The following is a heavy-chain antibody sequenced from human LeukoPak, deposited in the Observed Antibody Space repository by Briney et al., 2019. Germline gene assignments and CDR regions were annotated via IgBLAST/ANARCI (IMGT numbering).Heavy chain of an antibody. Sequence: GASVKVSCKASGYTFTDYFIYWVRQAPGQGLEWMGWISPNSGDTHYVQKFQGRVTMTRDTSISTAYMELSRLRPDETAVYYCARGTGEGYSYGRYYFDYWGQGTLVTVSS. CDR3: ARGTGEGYSYGRYYFDY. D-gene: IGHD5-18*01. J-gene: IGHJ4*02. V-gene: IGHV1-2*02. CDR2: ISPNSGDT. CDR1: GYTFTDYF.